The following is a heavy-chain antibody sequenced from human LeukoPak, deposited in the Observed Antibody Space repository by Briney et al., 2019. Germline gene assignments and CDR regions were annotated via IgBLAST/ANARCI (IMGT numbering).Heavy chain of an antibody. CDR3: ARRYYDILTGLWYAFDI. CDR1: GYSFTSYW. CDR2: IDPSDSYN. Sequence: GESLRISCKGSGYSFTSYWISWVRQMPGKGLEWMGRIDPSDSYNNYSPSFQGHVTISADKSISTAYLQWSSLKASDTAMYYCARRYYDILTGLWYAFDIWSQGTMVTVSS. V-gene: IGHV5-10-1*01. J-gene: IGHJ3*02. D-gene: IGHD3-9*01.